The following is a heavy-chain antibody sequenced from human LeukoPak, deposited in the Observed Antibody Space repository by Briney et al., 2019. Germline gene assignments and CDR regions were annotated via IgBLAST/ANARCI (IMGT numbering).Heavy chain of an antibody. CDR3: ASPGYSSSWYTRGAFDI. CDR1: GYSFTSYW. J-gene: IGHJ3*02. V-gene: IGHV5-51*01. Sequence: GESRKISCKGSGYSFTSYWIGWVRQMPGKGLEWMGIIYPGDSDTRYSPSFQGQVTISADKSISTAYLQWSSLKASDTAMYYCASPGYSSSWYTRGAFDIWGQGTMVTVSS. D-gene: IGHD6-13*01. CDR2: IYPGDSDT.